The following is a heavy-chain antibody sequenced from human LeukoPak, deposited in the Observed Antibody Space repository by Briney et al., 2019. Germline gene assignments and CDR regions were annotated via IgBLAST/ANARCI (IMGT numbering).Heavy chain of an antibody. CDR3: ASETKRGYSYGSPTDGFDI. CDR2: IRYDGSNK. D-gene: IGHD5-18*01. CDR1: GFTFSNYG. V-gene: IGHV3-30*02. J-gene: IGHJ3*02. Sequence: GGSLRLSCSASGFTFSNYGMHWVRQAPGKGLEWVAFIRYDGSNKYNADSVKGRFTISRDNAKNSLYLQMNSLRAEDTAVYYCASETKRGYSYGSPTDGFDIWGQGTKVTVSS.